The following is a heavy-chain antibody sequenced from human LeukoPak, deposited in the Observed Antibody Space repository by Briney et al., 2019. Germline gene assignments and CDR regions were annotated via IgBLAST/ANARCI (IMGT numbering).Heavy chain of an antibody. CDR1: GGSISSYY. D-gene: IGHD5-12*01. Sequence: PSETLSLTCTVSGGSISSYYWSWIRQPPGEGLEWIGYIYYSGSTKYNPSLESRVTISVDTSRNNFSLNLTSVTAADTAMYYCARGYSSTSYYFEYWGQGSLVTVSS. CDR2: IYYSGST. J-gene: IGHJ4*02. V-gene: IGHV4-59*01. CDR3: ARGYSSTSYYFEY.